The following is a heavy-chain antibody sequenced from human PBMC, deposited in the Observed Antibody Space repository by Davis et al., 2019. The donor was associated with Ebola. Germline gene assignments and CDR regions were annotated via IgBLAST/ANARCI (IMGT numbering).Heavy chain of an antibody. CDR2: ISYSGNT. Sequence: SETLSLTCAVYGGSFSGYYWSWIRQPPGKGLEWIGYISYSGNTYYNPSLKSRVTISVDTSENHFSLKLSSVTAADTAVYYCARAQRYSSSSRFNCWGQGTLVTVSS. J-gene: IGHJ4*02. CDR1: GGSFSGYY. CDR3: ARAQRYSSSSRFNC. V-gene: IGHV4-34*01. D-gene: IGHD6-6*01.